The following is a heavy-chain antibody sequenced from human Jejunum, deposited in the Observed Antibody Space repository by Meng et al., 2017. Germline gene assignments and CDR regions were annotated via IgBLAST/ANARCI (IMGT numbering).Heavy chain of an antibody. D-gene: IGHD2-2*01. CDR3: ARGHQVDP. J-gene: IGHJ5*02. CDR2: IHHSGST. CDR1: GGSISGGDYY. Sequence: QVQLQESGPGLVKPSQTLSLTCTVSGGSISGGDYYWSWIRQPPGKGLEWIGEIHHSGSTNYNPSLESRVTISRDTSKKQFSLRLSSVTAADTAVYYCARGHQVDPWGPGTLVTVSS. V-gene: IGHV4-30-4*01.